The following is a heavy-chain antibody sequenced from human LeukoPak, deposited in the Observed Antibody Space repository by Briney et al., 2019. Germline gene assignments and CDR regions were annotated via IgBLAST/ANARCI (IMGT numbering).Heavy chain of an antibody. V-gene: IGHV4-31*03. Sequence: SETLSLTCTLSGGSISSGGYYWSWIRQHPGKGLEWIGYIYYSGSTYYNPSLKSRVTISVDTYKNQFSLKLSSVTAADTAVYYCARVHYDFWSGYYSIDYWGQGTLVTVSS. D-gene: IGHD3-3*01. CDR2: IYYSGST. CDR1: GGSISSGGYY. J-gene: IGHJ4*02. CDR3: ARVHYDFWSGYYSIDY.